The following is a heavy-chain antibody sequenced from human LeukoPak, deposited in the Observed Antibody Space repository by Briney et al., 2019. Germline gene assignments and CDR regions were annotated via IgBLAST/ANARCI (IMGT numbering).Heavy chain of an antibody. CDR2: IIPIFGTA. Sequence: SVKVSCKASGGTFSSYAISWVRQVPGQGLEWMGGIIPIFGTANYAQKFQGRVTITTDESTSTAYMELSSLRSEDTAVYYCARGSGSYYEDAFDIWGQGTMVTVSS. V-gene: IGHV1-69*05. CDR3: ARGSGSYYEDAFDI. J-gene: IGHJ3*02. CDR1: GGTFSSYA. D-gene: IGHD1-26*01.